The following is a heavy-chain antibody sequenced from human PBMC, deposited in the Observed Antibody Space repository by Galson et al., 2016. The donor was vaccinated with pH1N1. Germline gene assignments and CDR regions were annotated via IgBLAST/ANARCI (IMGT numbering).Heavy chain of an antibody. CDR1: GFTFSSYA. CDR2: ISGSGVST. V-gene: IGHV3-23*01. CDR3: ASGSGSHSY. D-gene: IGHD1-26*01. J-gene: IGHJ4*02. Sequence: SLRLSCAASGFTFSSYAMSWVRQAPGKGLEWVSAISGSGVSTYYADSVKGRFTISRDNSKNTLFLQMNSLRAEDTAVYYCASGSGSHSYWGQGTLVTVSS.